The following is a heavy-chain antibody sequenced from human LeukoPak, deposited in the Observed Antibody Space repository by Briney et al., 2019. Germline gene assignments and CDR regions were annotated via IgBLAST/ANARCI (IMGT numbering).Heavy chain of an antibody. CDR1: GFTFSSYA. CDR2: ISGSGGST. CDR3: AKDAKPVGFGELSSY. V-gene: IGHV3-23*01. J-gene: IGHJ4*02. Sequence: GGSLRPSCAASGFTFSSYAMSWVRQAPGKGLEWVSAISGSGGSTYYADSVKGRFTISRDNSKNTLYLQMNSLRAEDTAVYYCAKDAKPVGFGELSSYWGQGTLVTVSS. D-gene: IGHD3-10*01.